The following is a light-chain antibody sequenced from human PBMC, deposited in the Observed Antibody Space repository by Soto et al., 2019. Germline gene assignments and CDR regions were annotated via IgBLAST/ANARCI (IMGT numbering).Light chain of an antibody. Sequence: QSALTQPASVSWSPGQSIIISCTGTSSDVGGYNYVSWYQQHPGKASKLMIYEVSNRPSGVSDRFSGSKSGNTASLTISGLQAEDEADYYCSSYTSSSTGVFGGGTQLTVL. CDR1: SSDVGGYNY. J-gene: IGLJ3*02. CDR2: EVS. V-gene: IGLV2-14*01. CDR3: SSYTSSSTGV.